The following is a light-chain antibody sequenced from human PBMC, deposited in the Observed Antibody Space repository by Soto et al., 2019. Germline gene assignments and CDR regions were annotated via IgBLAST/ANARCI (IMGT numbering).Light chain of an antibody. J-gene: IGLJ1*01. CDR2: EVF. CDR1: SSDVGNYNY. CDR3: SSYAGSNNYV. V-gene: IGLV2-8*01. Sequence: QSALTQPPSASGSPGQSVTISCTGTSSDVGNYNYVSWYQQHPGKAPKLMIYEVFTRPSGVPDRFSGSKSGNTASLTVSGFQAEDEADYYCSSYAGSNNYVFGTGTKVTVL.